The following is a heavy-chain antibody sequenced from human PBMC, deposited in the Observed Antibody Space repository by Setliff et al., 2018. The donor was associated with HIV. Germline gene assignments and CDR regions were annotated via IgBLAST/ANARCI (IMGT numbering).Heavy chain of an antibody. CDR3: ARDQGEVTRACWH. CDR1: GCTFRGYA. CDR2: IISIFGTE. Sequence: SVKVSCKASGCTFRGYAISWVRQAPGQGLEWMGGIISIFGTENHAQRFQGRVTITEDESTNTAYMELTRLTSDDTAVYYGARDQGEVTRACWHWGQGTLVTVS. V-gene: IGHV1-69*13. D-gene: IGHD2-21*02. J-gene: IGHJ1*01.